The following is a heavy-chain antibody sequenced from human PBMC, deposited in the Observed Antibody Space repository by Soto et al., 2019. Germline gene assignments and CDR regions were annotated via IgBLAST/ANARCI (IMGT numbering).Heavy chain of an antibody. J-gene: IGHJ4*02. CDR2: IVVGSGNT. V-gene: IGHV1-58*01. CDR3: AAGDLGTEY. D-gene: IGHD7-27*01. Sequence: SVGVSCKXSGFTFTSSAVQWVRQARGQRLEWIGWIVVGSGNTNYAQKSQERVTITRDMSTSTAYMELSSLRSQDTAVYYCAAGDLGTEYWGQGTLVTVSS. CDR1: GFTFTSSA.